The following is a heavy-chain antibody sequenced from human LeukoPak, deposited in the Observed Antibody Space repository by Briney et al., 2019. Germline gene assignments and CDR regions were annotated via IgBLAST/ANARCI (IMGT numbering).Heavy chain of an antibody. CDR2: IYYSGSP. D-gene: IGHD3-3*01. CDR3: ARDGATGVFET. CDR1: GVSIRSAGYS. V-gene: IGHV4-31*11. J-gene: IGHJ5*02. Sequence: SETLSLTCAVSGVSIRSAGYSYYWIRQYSGKGLEWIGHIYYSGSPSYNPSLKSRVTISMDTSKNHFSLNLTSVTAADTAVYFCARDGATGVFETWGQGTLVAVSS.